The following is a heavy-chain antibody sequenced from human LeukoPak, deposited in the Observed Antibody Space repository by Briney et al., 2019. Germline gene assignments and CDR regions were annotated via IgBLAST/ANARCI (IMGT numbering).Heavy chain of an antibody. CDR2: ISAYNGNT. CDR3: ARDIVVVPAAMIDY. V-gene: IGHV1-18*01. Sequence: ASVKVSCKASGYTFTSYGISWVRQAPGQGLEWMGWISAYNGNTNYAQKLQGRVTMTTDTSTSTAYMELRSLRSDDTAAYYCARDIVVVPAAMIDYWGQGTLVTVSS. CDR1: GYTFTSYG. D-gene: IGHD2-2*01. J-gene: IGHJ4*02.